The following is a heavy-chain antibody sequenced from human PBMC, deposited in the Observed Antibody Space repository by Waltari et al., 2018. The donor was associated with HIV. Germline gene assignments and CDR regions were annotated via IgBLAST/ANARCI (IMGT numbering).Heavy chain of an antibody. J-gene: IGHJ6*02. V-gene: IGHV3-30*04. CDR2: ISYYGNNQ. CDR1: GFTINSYA. CDR3: ARVRVRAAGMDV. D-gene: IGHD6-25*01. Sequence: QVQLVESGGGVVQPGGSLRLSCAASGFTINSYAMHWVRQAPGRGLEWVAVISYYGNNQYYADSLKGRFTISRDTPKNTLYLQMNSLRVEDTAVFYCARVRVRAAGMDVWGQGTKV.